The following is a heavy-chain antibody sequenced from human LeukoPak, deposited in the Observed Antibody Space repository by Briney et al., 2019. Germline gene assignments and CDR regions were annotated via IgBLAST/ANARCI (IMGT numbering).Heavy chain of an antibody. CDR1: GFTFSSYE. V-gene: IGHV3-48*03. Sequence: PGGSLRLSCAASGFTFSSYEMNWVRQAPGKGLEWVSYISSSGSTINYADSVKGRFTISRDNAKNSLYLQMNSLRAEDTAVYYCASDSSGSYTEDYWGQGTLVTVSS. D-gene: IGHD3-22*01. CDR3: ASDSSGSYTEDY. J-gene: IGHJ4*02. CDR2: ISSSGSTI.